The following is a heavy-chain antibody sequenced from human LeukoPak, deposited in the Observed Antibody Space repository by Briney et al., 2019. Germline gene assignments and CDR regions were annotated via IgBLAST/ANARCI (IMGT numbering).Heavy chain of an antibody. CDR3: ARDGSRDGGDWGWFDP. V-gene: IGHV1-46*03. D-gene: IGHD2-21*02. J-gene: IGHJ5*02. Sequence: ASVKVSCKASGYTFTSYNTHWVRQAPGQGLEWMGVINPSGGSTSNAQKFQGRVTMTRDTSTSTVYMELSSLRSEDTAVYYCARDGSRDGGDWGWFDPWGQGTLVTVSS. CDR1: GYTFTSYN. CDR2: INPSGGST.